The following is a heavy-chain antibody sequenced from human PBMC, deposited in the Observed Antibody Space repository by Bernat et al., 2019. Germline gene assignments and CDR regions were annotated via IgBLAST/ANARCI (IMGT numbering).Heavy chain of an antibody. Sequence: QVQLVQSGAEVKKPGSSVKVSCKASGGTFSSYTISWVRQAPGQGLEWMGRIIPILGIANYAQKFQGRVTITADKSTSTAYMELSSLRSEDMAVYYCASIVARQSSREIDYWGQGTLVTVSS. CDR1: GGTFSSYT. V-gene: IGHV1-69*02. CDR2: IIPILGIA. J-gene: IGHJ4*02. D-gene: IGHD6-6*01. CDR3: ASIVARQSSREIDY.